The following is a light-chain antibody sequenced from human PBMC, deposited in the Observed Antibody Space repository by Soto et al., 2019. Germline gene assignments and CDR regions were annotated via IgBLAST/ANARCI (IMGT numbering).Light chain of an antibody. V-gene: IGKV3-20*01. CDR3: QQYGSSPPHT. CDR1: QSVSSSY. Sequence: EFVLTQSPGTLSLSPGERATLSCMASQSVSSSYLAWYQQKPGQAPRILIYGASTRATGIPDRFSGSGSGTDFTLTISRLEPEDFAVYYCQQYGSSPPHTFGGGTKVEIK. CDR2: GAS. J-gene: IGKJ4*01.